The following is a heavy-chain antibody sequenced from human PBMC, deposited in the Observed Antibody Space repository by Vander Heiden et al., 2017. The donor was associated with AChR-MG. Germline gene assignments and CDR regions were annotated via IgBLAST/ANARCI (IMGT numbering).Heavy chain of an antibody. V-gene: IGHV3-30*02. CDR1: GFTFSDYG. Sequence: QVQLVESGGGVVQPGGSLRLSCTAPGFTFSDYGMHWVRQAPGKGLEWVAFIRYDGSDKYYIDSVRGRFTVSRDNSKNTFYLQMNNLRPDDTAVYYCAKKGGDARDWIYYFDDWGQGTLVTVSS. CDR2: IRYDGSDK. D-gene: IGHD3-16*01. CDR3: AKKGGDARDWIYYFDD. J-gene: IGHJ4*02.